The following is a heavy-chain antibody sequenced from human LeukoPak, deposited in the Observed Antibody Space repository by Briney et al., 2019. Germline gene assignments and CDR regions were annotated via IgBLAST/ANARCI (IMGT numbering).Heavy chain of an antibody. CDR1: GFTFSSYG. J-gene: IGHJ3*02. D-gene: IGHD2-2*01. CDR3: AKELLSYCSSTSCYDAFDI. V-gene: IGHV3-23*01. CDR2: ISGSGGST. Sequence: GGTLRLSCAASGFTFSSYGMSWVRQAPGKGLEWVSAISGSGGSTYYADSVKGRFTISRDNSKNTLYLQMNSLRAEDTAVYYCAKELLSYCSSTSCYDAFDIWGQGTMVTVSS.